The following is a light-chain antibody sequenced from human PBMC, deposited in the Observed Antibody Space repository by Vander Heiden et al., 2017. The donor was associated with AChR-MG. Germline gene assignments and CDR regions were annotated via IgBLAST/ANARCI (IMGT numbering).Light chain of an antibody. CDR1: STNIGSNT. J-gene: IGLJ2*01. CDR3: AAWDDSLNGHVV. V-gene: IGLV1-44*01. CDR2: SNN. Sequence: HSVLTQPPSSSGTPGQRVTISSSGSSTNIGSNTVNWYQQLPGTAPKLLIYSNNQRPSGVPDRVSGSKSGTSASLAISGLQSEDEADYYCAAWDDSLNGHVVFGGGTKLTVL.